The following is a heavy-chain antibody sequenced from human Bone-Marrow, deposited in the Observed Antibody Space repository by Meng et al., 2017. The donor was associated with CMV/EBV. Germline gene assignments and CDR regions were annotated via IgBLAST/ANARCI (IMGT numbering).Heavy chain of an antibody. D-gene: IGHD3-10*01. CDR3: ARAHLRGGYDY. J-gene: IGHJ4*02. CDR2: INWNGGST. CDR1: GFTFDDYG. Sequence: GGSLRLFCAASGFTFDDYGMSWVRQAPGKGLEWVSGINWNGGSTGYADSVKGRFTISRDNAKNSLYLQMNSLRAEDTALYHCARAHLRGGYDYWGQGTLVTVSS. V-gene: IGHV3-20*01.